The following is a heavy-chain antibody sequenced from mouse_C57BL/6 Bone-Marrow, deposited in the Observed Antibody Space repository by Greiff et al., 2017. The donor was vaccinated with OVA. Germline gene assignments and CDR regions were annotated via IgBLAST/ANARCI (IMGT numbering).Heavy chain of an antibody. CDR1: GFTFSSYT. CDR2: ISGGGGNT. J-gene: IGHJ4*01. Sequence: EVNVVESGGGLVKPGGSLKLSCAASGFTFSSYTMSWVRQTPEKRLEWVATISGGGGNTYYPDSVKGRFTISRDNAKNTLYLQMSSLRSEDTALYYCARHYYGSSHYYAMDYWGQGTSVTVSS. V-gene: IGHV5-9*01. D-gene: IGHD1-1*01. CDR3: ARHYYGSSHYYAMDY.